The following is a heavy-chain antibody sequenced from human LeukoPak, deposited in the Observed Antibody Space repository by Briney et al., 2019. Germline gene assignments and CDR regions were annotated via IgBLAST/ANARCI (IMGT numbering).Heavy chain of an antibody. CDR2: ISWNSGSI. J-gene: IGHJ4*02. D-gene: IGHD2-2*03. CDR3: AKAPGYCSSTSCSAFDY. CDR1: GFTFDDYA. Sequence: GGSLRLSCAASGFTFDDYAMHWVRHAPGKGLEWVSGISWNSGSIGYADSVKGRFTISRDNAKNSLYLQMNSLRAEDTALYYCAKAPGYCSSTSCSAFDYWGQGTLVTVSS. V-gene: IGHV3-9*01.